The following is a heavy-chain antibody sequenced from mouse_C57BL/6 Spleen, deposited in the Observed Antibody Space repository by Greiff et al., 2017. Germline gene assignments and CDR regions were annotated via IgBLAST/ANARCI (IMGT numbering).Heavy chain of an antibody. D-gene: IGHD1-1*01. CDR2: ILPCSGST. J-gene: IGHJ2*01. CDR3: ARAGTTVGDEY. V-gene: IGHV1-9*01. CDR1: GYTFTGYW. Sequence: QVQLQQSGAVLMKPGASVKLSCKASGYTFTGYWIEWVKQRPGHGLEWIGEILPCSGSTNYNEKFKGKATLTADTSSNTAYMQLSSLTTEDSAIYYCARAGTTVGDEYWGQGTTLTVSS.